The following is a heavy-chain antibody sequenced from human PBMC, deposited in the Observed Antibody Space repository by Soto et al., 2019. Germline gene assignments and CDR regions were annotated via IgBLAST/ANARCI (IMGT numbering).Heavy chain of an antibody. J-gene: IGHJ4*02. Sequence: EVQLLESGGGLVQPGGSLRLSCAASGFTFSSYAMSWVRQXPGKGLEWVSAISGSGGSTYYADSVKGRFTISRDNSKNTLYLQMNSLRAEDTAVYYCAKGYNWNDALFDYWGQGTLVTVSS. CDR2: ISGSGGST. V-gene: IGHV3-23*01. D-gene: IGHD1-1*01. CDR3: AKGYNWNDALFDY. CDR1: GFTFSSYA.